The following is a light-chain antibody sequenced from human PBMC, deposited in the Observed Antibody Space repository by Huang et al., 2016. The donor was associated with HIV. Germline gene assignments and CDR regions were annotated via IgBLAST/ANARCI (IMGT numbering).Light chain of an antibody. CDR1: QSIGPY. J-gene: IGKJ4*01. V-gene: IGKV3-11*01. Sequence: EIVLTQSPVTLSLSPGDRATLSCRASQSIGPYLAWYQQKSGQAPRLLIYDVSNRAAGVPARCSASGSETDFTLTIASLDPDDFAIYHCQQRSKWPLTFGGGTKVEMK. CDR2: DVS. CDR3: QQRSKWPLT.